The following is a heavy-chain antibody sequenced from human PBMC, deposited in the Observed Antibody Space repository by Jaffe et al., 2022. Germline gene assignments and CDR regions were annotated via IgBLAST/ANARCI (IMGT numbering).Heavy chain of an antibody. J-gene: IGHJ5*02. V-gene: IGHV1-46*01. Sequence: QVQLVQSGAEVKKPGASVNVSCKASGYTFTTYYIHWVRQAPGQGLEWMGIINPSGGSTNYAQKFQGRVTMTRDTSTSTVYMELSSLRSEDAAVYYCARDLYCSGGSCYSAWGQGTLVTVSS. D-gene: IGHD2-15*01. CDR2: INPSGGST. CDR1: GYTFTTYY. CDR3: ARDLYCSGGSCYSA.